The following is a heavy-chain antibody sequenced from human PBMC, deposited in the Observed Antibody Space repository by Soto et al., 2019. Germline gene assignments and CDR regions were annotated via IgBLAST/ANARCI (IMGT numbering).Heavy chain of an antibody. CDR1: GYTLTDLS. J-gene: IGHJ6*03. V-gene: IGHV1-24*01. Sequence: GASVKVSCKVSGYTLTDLSMQWVRQAPGKGLEWMGGIDPDDGETIYAQKFQGRVTMTEDTATNTAYMELRGLRSDDTAVYYCARVRQLVGYFYYYMDVWGKGTTVTVSS. CDR2: IDPDDGET. CDR3: ARVRQLVGYFYYYMDV. D-gene: IGHD6-6*01.